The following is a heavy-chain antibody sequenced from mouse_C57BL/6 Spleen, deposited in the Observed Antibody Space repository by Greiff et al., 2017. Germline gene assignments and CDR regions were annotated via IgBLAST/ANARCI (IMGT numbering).Heavy chain of an antibody. CDR1: GYTFTSYT. Sequence: VQLHQSGAELARPGASVKLSCKASGYTFTSYTMPWVKQRPGQGLEWIGYIHPSSGYTKYNQKFKDKATLTADKSSSTAYMQRSSLTSEDSAVYYCARDGLDYWGQGTTLTVSS. V-gene: IGHV1-4*01. D-gene: IGHD1-1*01. J-gene: IGHJ2*01. CDR3: ARDGLDY. CDR2: IHPSSGYT.